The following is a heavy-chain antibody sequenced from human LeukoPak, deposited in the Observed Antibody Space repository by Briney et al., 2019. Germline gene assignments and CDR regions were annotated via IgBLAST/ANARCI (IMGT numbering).Heavy chain of an antibody. D-gene: IGHD1-26*01. V-gene: IGHV1-2*06. CDR3: AYLLGAPLTNQSDY. CDR1: GYTFTGYY. CDR2: INPNSGGT. J-gene: IGHJ4*02. Sequence: ASVTVSCTASGYTFTGYYMHWVRQAPGQGLEWMGRINPNSGGTNYAQKFQGRVTMTRDMSISTAYMELSRLRSDDTSVYYCAYLLGAPLTNQSDYWGQGTLVTVSS.